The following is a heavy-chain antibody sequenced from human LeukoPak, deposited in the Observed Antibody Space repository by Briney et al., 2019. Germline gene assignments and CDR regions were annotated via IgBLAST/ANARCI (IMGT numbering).Heavy chain of an antibody. CDR1: GGSISSGGYY. Sequence: PSETLSLTCTVSGGSISSGGYYWSWIRQPPGKGLEWIGYIYHSGSTYYNPSLKSRVTISVDRSKNQFSLKLSSVTAADTAVYYCARDAARGTMLGIRYSSPPSDAFDIWGQGTMVTVSS. J-gene: IGHJ3*02. D-gene: IGHD6-19*01. V-gene: IGHV4-30-2*01. CDR2: IYHSGST. CDR3: ARDAARGTMLGIRYSSPPSDAFDI.